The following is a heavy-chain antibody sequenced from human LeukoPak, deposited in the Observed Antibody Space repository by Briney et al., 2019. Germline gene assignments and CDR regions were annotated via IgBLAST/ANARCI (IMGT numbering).Heavy chain of an antibody. Sequence: PSETLSLTCTVSGGSISSYYWSWIRQPPGKGLEWIGYIYYSGSTNYNPSLKSRVTISVDTSKNQFSLKLSSVTAADTAVYYCARVFAPAMVKRTFDIWGQGTKVTVSS. V-gene: IGHV4-59*12. CDR3: ARVFAPAMVKRTFDI. D-gene: IGHD5-18*01. J-gene: IGHJ3*02. CDR2: IYYSGST. CDR1: GGSISSYY.